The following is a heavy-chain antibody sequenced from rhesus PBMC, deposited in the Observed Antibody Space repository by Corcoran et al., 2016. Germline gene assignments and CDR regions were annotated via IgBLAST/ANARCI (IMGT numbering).Heavy chain of an antibody. CDR3: ARDFPSYNFWSGYYTYYFDY. J-gene: IGHJ4*01. CDR2: IKNKADGGTA. Sequence: EVQLVESGGGLVQPGGSLRLSCAASGFTFSNYWMSWVRQAPGKGLDWVGRIKNKADGGTAAYAESVKGKFTISQEYSKNTLYLQMNSLKTEDTAVYYCARDFPSYNFWSGYYTYYFDYWGQGVLVTVSS. V-gene: IGHV3-16*02. D-gene: IGHD3-3*01. CDR1: GFTFSNYW.